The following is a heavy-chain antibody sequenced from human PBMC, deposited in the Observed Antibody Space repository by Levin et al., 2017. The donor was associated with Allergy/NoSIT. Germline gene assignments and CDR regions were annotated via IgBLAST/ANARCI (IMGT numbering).Heavy chain of an antibody. D-gene: IGHD3-9*01. Sequence: ESGPTLVKPTETLTLTCTVSGFSLSNARMGVSWIRQPPGKALEWLAHIFSNDEKSYSTSLKSRLTISKDTSKSQVVLTMTNMDPVDTATYYCARICDFDWFNSPHWFDPWGQGTLVTVSS. V-gene: IGHV2-26*01. CDR2: IFSNDEK. CDR3: ARICDFDWFNSPHWFDP. CDR1: GFSLSNARMG. J-gene: IGHJ5*02.